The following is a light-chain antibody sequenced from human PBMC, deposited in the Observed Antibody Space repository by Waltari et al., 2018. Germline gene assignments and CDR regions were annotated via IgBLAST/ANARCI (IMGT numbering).Light chain of an antibody. CDR2: EVT. V-gene: IGLV2-23*02. Sequence: QSALTQPASVSGSPGQSITISCTGTSSDIGTYNYVSWYQQLPGKAPKMMIYEVTKRPSGVSYRFSGSKSGNTASLTISGLRAEDEADYYCSSHANTYNFAYVVFGGGTKLTVL. CDR3: SSHANTYNFAYVV. CDR1: SSDIGTYNY. J-gene: IGLJ2*01.